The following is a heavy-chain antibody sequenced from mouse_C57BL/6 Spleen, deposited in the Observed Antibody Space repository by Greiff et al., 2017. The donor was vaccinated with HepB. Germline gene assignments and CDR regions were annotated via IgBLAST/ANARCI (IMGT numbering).Heavy chain of an antibody. D-gene: IGHD2-5*01. CDR3: ASHAYYINLYAMDY. CDR2: IYPGSGSI. CDR1: GYTFTEYT. J-gene: IGHJ4*01. Sequence: QVQLQQSGAELVKPGASVKLSCKASGYTFTEYTIHWVKQRAGQGLEWIGGIYPGSGSIKYNEKFKDKATLTADKSSSTVYMELSRVTSEDYAVYFCASHAYYINLYAMDYRVPRSSVPVSS. V-gene: IGHV1-62-2*01.